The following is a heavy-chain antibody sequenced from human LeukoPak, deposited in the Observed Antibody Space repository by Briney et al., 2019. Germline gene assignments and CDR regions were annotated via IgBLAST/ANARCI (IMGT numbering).Heavy chain of an antibody. CDR3: ARAPRDSSSSNYMRRFDY. J-gene: IGHJ4*02. Sequence: SETLSLTCAVSGYSISSDNYWVWLRPPPGEGLEGTGVIYNSGSTYYNPSLKSRVTMSVDTSKNQFSLKLSSVTAADTAVYYCARAPRDSSSSNYMRRFDYWGQGTLVTVSS. V-gene: IGHV4-38-2*01. CDR2: IYNSGST. CDR1: GYSISSDNY. D-gene: IGHD3-22*01.